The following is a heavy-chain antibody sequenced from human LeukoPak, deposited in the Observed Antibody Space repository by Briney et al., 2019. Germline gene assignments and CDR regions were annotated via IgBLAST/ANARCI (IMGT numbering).Heavy chain of an antibody. V-gene: IGHV3-7*01. CDR2: IKQDGSEK. D-gene: IGHD6-19*01. J-gene: IGHJ6*02. CDR1: GFTFSSYW. Sequence: GGSLRLSCAASGFTFSSYWMSWVRQAPGKGLEWVANIKQDGSEKYYVDSVKGPFTISRDNAKNSLYLQMNSLRAEDTAVYYCARDTVGSGWYYYYYYGMDVWGQGTTVTVSS. CDR3: ARDTVGSGWYYYYYYGMDV.